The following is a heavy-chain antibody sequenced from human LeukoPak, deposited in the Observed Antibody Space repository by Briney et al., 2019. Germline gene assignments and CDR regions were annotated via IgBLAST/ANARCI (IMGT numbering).Heavy chain of an antibody. CDR3: ARGGWFGESTWGLDY. D-gene: IGHD3-10*01. Sequence: SETLSLTCTVSGGSISSSSYYRGWIRQPPGKGLEWIGSIYYSGSTYYNPSLKSRVTISVDTSKNQFSLKLSSVTAADTAVYYCARGGWFGESTWGLDYWGQGTLVTVSS. CDR2: IYYSGST. V-gene: IGHV4-39*07. J-gene: IGHJ4*02. CDR1: GGSISSSSYY.